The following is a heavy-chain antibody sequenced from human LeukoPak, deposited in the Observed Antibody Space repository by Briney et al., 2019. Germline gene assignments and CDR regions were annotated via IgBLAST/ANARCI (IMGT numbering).Heavy chain of an antibody. CDR2: INWNGANT. CDR3: ARDHCSSTTCYFED. V-gene: IGHV3-20*04. CDR1: GFTFDDFG. Sequence: PGGSLRLSCVASGFTFDDFGLSWVRQVPGRGLECVARINWNGANTGYADSVKGRFTISRDNAENSLFLQMNSLTADDTALYYCARDHCSSTTCYFEDWGQGTLVTVSS. J-gene: IGHJ4*02. D-gene: IGHD2-2*01.